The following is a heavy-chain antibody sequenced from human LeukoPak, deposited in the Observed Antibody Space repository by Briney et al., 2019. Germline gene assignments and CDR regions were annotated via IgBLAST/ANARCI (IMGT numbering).Heavy chain of an antibody. CDR1: GGSISSYY. D-gene: IGHD3-22*01. CDR3: ARGTYYYDSSGYYYSYYGMDV. V-gene: IGHV4-59*01. CDR2: IYYSGST. J-gene: IGHJ6*02. Sequence: SETLSLTCTVSGGSISSYYWSWIRQPPGKGLEWIVYIYYSGSTNYNPSLKSRVTISVDTSKNQFSLKLSSVTAADTAVYYCARGTYYYDSSGYYYSYYGMDVWGQGTTVTVSS.